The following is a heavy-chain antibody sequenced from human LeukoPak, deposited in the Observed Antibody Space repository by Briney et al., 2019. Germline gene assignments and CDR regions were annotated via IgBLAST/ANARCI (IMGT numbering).Heavy chain of an antibody. V-gene: IGHV4-59*08. CDR3: ARHPFSSPFDY. D-gene: IGHD2/OR15-2a*01. CDR1: GGSVSSDY. Sequence: PSETLSLTCTVSGGSVSSDYWSWIRQPPGKGLEWIGYIYHTRNNDYNPSLKSRATISLDTSKNQFSLKLTSVTAADTAVYFCARHPFSSPFDYWGQGTLVTVSS. CDR2: IYHTRNN. J-gene: IGHJ4*02.